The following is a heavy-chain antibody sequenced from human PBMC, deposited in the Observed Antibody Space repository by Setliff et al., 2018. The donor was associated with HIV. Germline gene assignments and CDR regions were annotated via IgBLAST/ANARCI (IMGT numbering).Heavy chain of an antibody. CDR1: GRSFSSYA. D-gene: IGHD3-22*01. CDR2: ILPIFNKV. V-gene: IGHV1-69*04. J-gene: IGHJ5*02. Sequence: GASVKVSCKASGRSFSSYALHWVRQAPGQGLEWMGNILPIFNKVNYAQKFRGRVTITADKSTSTAYMELSSLTSDDAAVYFCARDNVDSDSRTYLHHWGQGTLVTVSS. CDR3: ARDNVDSDSRTYLHH.